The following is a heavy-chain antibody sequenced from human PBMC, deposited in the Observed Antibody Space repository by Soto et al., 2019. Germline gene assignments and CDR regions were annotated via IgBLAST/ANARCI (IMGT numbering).Heavy chain of an antibody. CDR2: INAGNGNT. J-gene: IGHJ5*02. Sequence: ASVKVSCKASGYTFTSYAMHWVRQAPGQRLEWMGWINAGNGNTKYSQKFQGRVTITRDTSASTAYMELSSLRSEDTAVYYCARGRNPDSSSWYGNWFDPWGQGTLVTVSS. V-gene: IGHV1-3*01. D-gene: IGHD6-13*01. CDR3: ARGRNPDSSSWYGNWFDP. CDR1: GYTFTSYA.